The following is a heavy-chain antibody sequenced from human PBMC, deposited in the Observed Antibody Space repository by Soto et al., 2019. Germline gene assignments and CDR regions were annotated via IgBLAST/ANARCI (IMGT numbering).Heavy chain of an antibody. CDR2: IYWDDDE. CDR1: GFSLNTDGEG. J-gene: IGHJ4*02. D-gene: IGHD3-10*01. V-gene: IGHV2-5*02. Sequence: QITLKESGPTQVKPTQTLMLTCSFSGFSLNTDGEGVGWVRQPPGEALEWLALIYWDDDERYSPSLKTRLTITKDPSKNQVVLIMTNMDPVDTATYCCAHSRNLITEDAQVGDFDYWGQGTLVTVSS. CDR3: AHSRNLITEDAQVGDFDY.